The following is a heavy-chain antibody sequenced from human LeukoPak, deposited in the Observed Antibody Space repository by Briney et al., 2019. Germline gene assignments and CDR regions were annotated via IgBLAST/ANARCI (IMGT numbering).Heavy chain of an antibody. J-gene: IGHJ4*02. D-gene: IGHD3-10*01. CDR1: GGSISSSNW. CDR3: ARKVLLWFGESLHRYFDY. Sequence: PSGTLSLTCAVSGGSISSSNWWSWVRQPPGKGLEWIGEIYHSGSTNYNLSLKSRVTISVDKSKNQFSLKLSSVTAADTAVYYCARKVLLWFGESLHRYFDYWGQGTLVTVSS. CDR2: IYHSGST. V-gene: IGHV4-4*02.